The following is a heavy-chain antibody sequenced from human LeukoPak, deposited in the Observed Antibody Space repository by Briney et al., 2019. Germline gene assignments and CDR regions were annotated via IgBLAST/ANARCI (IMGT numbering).Heavy chain of an antibody. CDR2: IYTSGST. D-gene: IGHD6-13*01. CDR3: AIVRTGAAATYNWFDP. Sequence: SETLSLTCTVSGGSISSYYWSWTRQPAGKGLEWIGRIYTSGSTNYDPSLKSRVTMSVDTSKNQFSLKLSSVTAADTAVYYCAIVRTGAAATYNWFDPWGQGTLVTVSS. CDR1: GGSISSYY. J-gene: IGHJ5*02. V-gene: IGHV4-4*07.